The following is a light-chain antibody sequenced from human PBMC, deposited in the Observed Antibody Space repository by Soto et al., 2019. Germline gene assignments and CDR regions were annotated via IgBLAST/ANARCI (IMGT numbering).Light chain of an antibody. CDR2: DVN. CDR3: CSYAGTYTHYV. CDR1: SSDVGGYNF. Sequence: QAVVTQPRSVSGSPGQSVTISCTGTSSDVGGYNFVSWYQQHPGKAPKLMIYDVNKRPSGVPGRFSGSKSGNTASLTISGLQAEDEADYYCCSYAGTYTHYVFGTGTKVTVL. J-gene: IGLJ1*01. V-gene: IGLV2-11*01.